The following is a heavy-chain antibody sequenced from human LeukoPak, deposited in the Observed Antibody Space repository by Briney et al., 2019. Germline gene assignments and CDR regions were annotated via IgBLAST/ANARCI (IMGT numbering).Heavy chain of an antibody. CDR3: ARGLDSSGDY. CDR1: GGSFSGYY. V-gene: IGHV4-34*01. D-gene: IGHD6-25*01. CDR2: INHRGST. Sequence: PSETLSLTCAVYGGSFSGYYWSWIRQPPGTGLEWIGEINHRGSTNYNPSLKSRVTISVDASRNQFSLKLTSVTAADTAVFYCARGLDSSGDYWGQGTLVTVSS. J-gene: IGHJ4*02.